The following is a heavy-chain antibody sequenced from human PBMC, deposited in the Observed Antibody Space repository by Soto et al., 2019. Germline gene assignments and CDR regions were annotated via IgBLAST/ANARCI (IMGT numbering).Heavy chain of an antibody. J-gene: IGHJ4*02. CDR3: AKEMYPRTVLDSSSPWGDY. D-gene: IGHD6-6*01. CDR2: MSYDGSHK. Sequence: WGSLRLSCEVSGFTFIDYGMHCVRHSPCKWLEWVAVMSYDGSHKYYADSVKGRFTISRDLSGNTLFLQMNSLRLEDTAVYFCAKEMYPRTVLDSSSPWGDYWGQGTLVTVSS. CDR1: GFTFIDYG. V-gene: IGHV3-30*18.